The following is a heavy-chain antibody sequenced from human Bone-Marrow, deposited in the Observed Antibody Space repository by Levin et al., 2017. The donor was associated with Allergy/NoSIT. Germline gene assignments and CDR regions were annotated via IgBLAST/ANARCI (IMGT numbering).Heavy chain of an antibody. CDR2: ISGSGGST. Sequence: GESLKISCAASGFTFSSYAMSWVRQAPGKGMEWVSAISGSGGSTYYADSVKGRFTISRDNSKNTLYQQKNSLRAEDTAVYYCAKVLHDSSDYRAFDTWGQETMVTVAS. V-gene: IGHV3-23*01. CDR3: AKVLHDSSDYRAFDT. CDR1: GFTFSSYA. D-gene: IGHD3-22*01. J-gene: IGHJ3*02.